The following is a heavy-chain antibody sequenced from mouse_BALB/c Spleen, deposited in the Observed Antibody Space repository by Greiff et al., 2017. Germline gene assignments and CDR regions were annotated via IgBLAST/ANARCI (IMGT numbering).Heavy chain of an antibody. D-gene: IGHD1-1*01. CDR2: INPYNGAT. J-gene: IGHJ2*01. CDR3: AHYGSSPYYFDY. CDR1: GYSFTGYY. Sequence: VQLQQSGPELVKPGASVKISCKASGYSFTGYYMHWVKQSHVKSLEWIGRINPYNGATSYNQNFKDKASLTVDKSSSTAYMELHSLTSEDSAVYYCAHYGSSPYYFDYWGQGTTLTVSS. V-gene: IGHV1-26*01.